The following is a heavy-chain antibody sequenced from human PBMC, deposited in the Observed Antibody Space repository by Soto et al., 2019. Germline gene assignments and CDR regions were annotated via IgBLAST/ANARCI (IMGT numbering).Heavy chain of an antibody. CDR1: GGSFSGYY. Sequence: SETLSLTCAVYGGSFSGYYWSWIRQPPGKGLEWIGEINHSGSTNYNPSLKSRVTISVDTSKNQFSLKLSSVTAADTAVYYCARAYIPMTTVTPSPRPYGMDVWGQGTTVTVSS. D-gene: IGHD4-4*01. CDR2: INHSGST. J-gene: IGHJ6*02. CDR3: ARAYIPMTTVTPSPRPYGMDV. V-gene: IGHV4-34*01.